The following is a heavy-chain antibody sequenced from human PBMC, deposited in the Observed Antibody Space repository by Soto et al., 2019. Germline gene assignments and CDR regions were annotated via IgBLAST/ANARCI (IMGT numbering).Heavy chain of an antibody. Sequence: QVQLVQSGAEVKKPGASVRVSCKASGYTFTHYYIHWVRQAPGQGLEWMGITNPNGGITTYAQKFRAGFSMTRDTSTSTVSLELSSLRSEDSAVYYCATSVNSAMAFDYWGQGTLVNVSS. CDR3: ATSVNSAMAFDY. CDR1: GYTFTHYY. D-gene: IGHD5-18*01. J-gene: IGHJ4*02. V-gene: IGHV1-46*01. CDR2: TNPNGGIT.